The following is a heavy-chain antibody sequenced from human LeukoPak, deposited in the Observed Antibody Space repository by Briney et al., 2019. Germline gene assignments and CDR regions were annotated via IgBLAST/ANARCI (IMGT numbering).Heavy chain of an antibody. J-gene: IGHJ3*02. CDR3: AREVAGPLDAFDI. Sequence: GGSLRLSCAASGFTVSSNYMSWVRQAPGKGLEWVSVIYSGGSTYYADSVKGRFTISRDNSKNTLYLQMNSLRAEDTAVYYCAREVAGPLDAFDIWGQGTMVTVSS. V-gene: IGHV3-53*01. CDR1: GFTVSSNY. CDR2: IYSGGST.